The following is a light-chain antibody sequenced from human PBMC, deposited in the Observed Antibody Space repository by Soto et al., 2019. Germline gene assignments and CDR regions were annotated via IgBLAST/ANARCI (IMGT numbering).Light chain of an antibody. V-gene: IGKV1-27*01. CDR1: QGISNY. CDR3: QKYNSAPRT. CDR2: AAS. J-gene: IGKJ1*01. Sequence: DIQMTQSPSSLSASVGDRVTLTCRASQGISNYLAWYQQKPGKVPKLLIYAASTLQSGVPSRFSGSGSGTDFTLTISSLQPADVATYYCQKYNSAPRTFGQGTKVEIK.